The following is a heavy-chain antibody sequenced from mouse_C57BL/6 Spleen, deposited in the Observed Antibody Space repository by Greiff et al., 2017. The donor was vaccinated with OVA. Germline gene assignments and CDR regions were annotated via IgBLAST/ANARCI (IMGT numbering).Heavy chain of an antibody. CDR2: ISDGGSYT. V-gene: IGHV5-4*01. D-gene: IGHD1-1*01. CDR3: ARDHWGYYGSSYRYFDV. CDR1: GFTFSSYA. Sequence: EVKLVESGGGLVKPGGSLKLSCAASGFTFSSYAMSWVRQTPEKRLEWVATISDGGSYTYYPDNVKGRFTISRDNAKNNLYLQMSHLKSEDTAMYYCARDHWGYYGSSYRYFDVWGTGTTVTVSS. J-gene: IGHJ1*03.